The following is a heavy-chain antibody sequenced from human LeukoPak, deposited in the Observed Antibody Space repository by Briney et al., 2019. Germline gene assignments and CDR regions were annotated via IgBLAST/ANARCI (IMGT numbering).Heavy chain of an antibody. CDR3: TRSTIAVGRYWYFDL. CDR2: IYYSGST. Sequence: SETLSLTCTVSGGSISSYYWSWIRQPPGKGLEWIGYIYYSGSTNYNPSLKSRVTISVDTSKNQFSLRLSSVTAADTAVYYCTRSTIAVGRYWYFDLWGRGTLFTVSS. J-gene: IGHJ2*01. D-gene: IGHD2-15*01. CDR1: GGSISSYY. V-gene: IGHV4-59*01.